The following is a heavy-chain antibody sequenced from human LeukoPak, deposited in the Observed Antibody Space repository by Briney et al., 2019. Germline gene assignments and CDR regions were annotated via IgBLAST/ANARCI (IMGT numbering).Heavy chain of an antibody. V-gene: IGHV6-1*01. CDR3: AKSAYFREYFDY. CDR2: TYYRSTWHN. D-gene: IGHD2-8*01. J-gene: IGHJ4*02. Sequence: SQTLSLSCAISGDSVSSISATWNWIRQSPSRGLEWLGRTYYRSTWHNDYAASVKSQITINPDTSKNQFFLQLNSVTLEDTAVYYCAKSAYFREYFDYWGQGILVTVSS. CDR1: GDSVSSISAT.